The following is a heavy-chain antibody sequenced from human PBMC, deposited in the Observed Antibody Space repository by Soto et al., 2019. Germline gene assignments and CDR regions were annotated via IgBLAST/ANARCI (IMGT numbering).Heavy chain of an antibody. CDR3: ARDRGWSLFDY. CDR1: GFTFSSYW. CDR2: TNSDGSDT. Sequence: GSLRLSCAASGFTFSSYWMYWVRQAPGKGLVWVSRTNSDGSDTTYADSVKGRFTISRDNAKNTLYLQMNSLRAEDTAVYYCARDRGWSLFDYWGQGTLVTVSS. V-gene: IGHV3-74*01. D-gene: IGHD6-19*01. J-gene: IGHJ4*02.